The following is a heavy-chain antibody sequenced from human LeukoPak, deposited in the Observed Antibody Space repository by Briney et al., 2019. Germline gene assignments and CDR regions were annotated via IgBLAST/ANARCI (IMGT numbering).Heavy chain of an antibody. CDR2: DESET. V-gene: IGHV3-7*01. Sequence: DESETFFLDSVKGRFTISRDNAKNSLYLQMNSLRAEDTAVYYCARDPGPHTAMHDREYYFDYWGQGTLVTVSS. J-gene: IGHJ4*02. D-gene: IGHD5-18*01. CDR3: ARDPGPHTAMHDREYYFDY.